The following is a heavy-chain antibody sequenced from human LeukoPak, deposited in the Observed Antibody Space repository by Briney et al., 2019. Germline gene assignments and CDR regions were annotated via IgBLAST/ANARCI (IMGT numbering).Heavy chain of an antibody. Sequence: GGSLRLSCAASGFTFSSYAMSWVRQAPGKGLEWVSAISGSGGSTYYADSVKGRFTISRDNAKNSLYLQMNSLRAEDTAVYYCARDRGVYYYYYMDVWGKGTTVTVSS. D-gene: IGHD3-10*01. CDR2: ISGSGGST. J-gene: IGHJ6*03. V-gene: IGHV3-23*01. CDR3: ARDRGVYYYYYMDV. CDR1: GFTFSSYA.